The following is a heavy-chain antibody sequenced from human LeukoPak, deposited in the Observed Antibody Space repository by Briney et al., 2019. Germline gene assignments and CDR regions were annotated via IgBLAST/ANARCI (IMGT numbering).Heavy chain of an antibody. V-gene: IGHV5-51*01. J-gene: IGHJ4*02. CDR1: GYSFTTYW. CDR3: ARIGTYAEFDY. CDR2: INPVDSAT. D-gene: IGHD6-13*01. Sequence: GESLKISCKGSGYSFTTYWIGWVRQMPGKVLEWMGIINPVDSATRYSPSFQGQVTISEDKSITTAYLQWSSLKATDTAMYFCARIGTYAEFDYWGQGSLVTVSS.